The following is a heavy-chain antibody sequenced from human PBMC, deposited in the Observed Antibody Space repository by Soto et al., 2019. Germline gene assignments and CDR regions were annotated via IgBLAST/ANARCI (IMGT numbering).Heavy chain of an antibody. CDR3: ARDLLYYYGSGSLDY. CDR1: GSTFSSYA. Sequence: QVQLVESGGGVVQPGRSLRLSCAASGSTFSSYAMHWVRQAPGKGLEWVAVISYDGSNKYYGDSVKGRFTISRDNSKNTLYLQMNSLRAEDTAVYYCARDLLYYYGSGSLDYWGQGTLVTVSS. CDR2: ISYDGSNK. D-gene: IGHD3-10*01. J-gene: IGHJ4*02. V-gene: IGHV3-30-3*01.